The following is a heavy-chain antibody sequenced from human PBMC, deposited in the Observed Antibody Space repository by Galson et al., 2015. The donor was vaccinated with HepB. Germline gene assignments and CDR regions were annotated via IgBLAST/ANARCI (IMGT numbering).Heavy chain of an antibody. CDR1: GFTFSSYA. Sequence: SLRLSCAASGFTFSSYAMSWVRQAPGKGLEWVSAISGSGGSTYYADSVKGRFTISRDNSKNTLYLQMNSLRAEDTAVYYCAKDSGRVATIIRVCSFDYWGQGTLVTVSS. J-gene: IGHJ4*02. V-gene: IGHV3-23*01. CDR3: AKDSGRVATIIRVCSFDY. CDR2: ISGSGGST. D-gene: IGHD5-12*01.